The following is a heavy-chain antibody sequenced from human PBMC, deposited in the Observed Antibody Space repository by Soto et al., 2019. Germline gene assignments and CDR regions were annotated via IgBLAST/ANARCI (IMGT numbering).Heavy chain of an antibody. J-gene: IGHJ4*02. Sequence: GGSLRLSCAASGFTFSSYSMNWVRQAPGKGLEWVSSISSSSSYIYYADSVKGRFTISRDNAKNSLYLQMNSLRAEDTAVYYCARDWPPSDIVVVPAAVDYWGQGTLVTVSS. CDR1: GFTFSSYS. CDR3: ARDWPPSDIVVVPAAVDY. V-gene: IGHV3-21*01. CDR2: ISSSSSYI. D-gene: IGHD2-2*01.